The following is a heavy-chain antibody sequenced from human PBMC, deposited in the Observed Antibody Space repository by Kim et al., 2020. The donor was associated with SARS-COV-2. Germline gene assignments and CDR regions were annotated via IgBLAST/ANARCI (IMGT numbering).Heavy chain of an antibody. V-gene: IGHV3-21*01. Sequence: GGSLRLSCAASGFTFSSYSMNWVRQAPGKGLEWVSSISSSSSYIYYADSVKGRFTISRDNAKNSLYLQMNSLRAEDTAVYYCARDWNPHGSGRWYYGMDVWGQGTTVTVSS. CDR3: ARDWNPHGSGRWYYGMDV. D-gene: IGHD3-10*01. CDR2: ISSSSSYI. CDR1: GFTFSSYS. J-gene: IGHJ6*02.